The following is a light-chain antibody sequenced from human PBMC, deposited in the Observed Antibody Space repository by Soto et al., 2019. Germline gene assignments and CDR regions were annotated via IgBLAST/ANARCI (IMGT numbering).Light chain of an antibody. CDR2: DVS. CDR3: SSYTSSSTLV. J-gene: IGLJ1*01. V-gene: IGLV2-14*01. Sequence: QSALTQPASVSGSPGQSITISCTGTSSDVGGHNSVAWYQHNPGKAPKLMIYDVSNRPSGVSSRFSGSKSGNMASLSISGLQAEDEADYYCSSYTSSSTLVFGTGTKLTVL. CDR1: SSDVGGHNS.